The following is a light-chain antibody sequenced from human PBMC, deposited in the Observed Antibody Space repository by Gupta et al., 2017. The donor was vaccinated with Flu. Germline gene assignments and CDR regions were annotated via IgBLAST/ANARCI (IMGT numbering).Light chain of an antibody. Sequence: SVLPQPPSASRIPGQRVTMSCSGRSYNIGSNSGNWDQQLRRTAKRLIMYSGNRRPDGVPDRFSGAKAGTSASLAKRGLQPEDEDDYECAAFEDSQKGPGFGGGT. CDR3: AAFEDSQKGPG. CDR1: SYNIGSNS. J-gene: IGLJ3*02. CDR2: SGN. V-gene: IGLV1-44*01.